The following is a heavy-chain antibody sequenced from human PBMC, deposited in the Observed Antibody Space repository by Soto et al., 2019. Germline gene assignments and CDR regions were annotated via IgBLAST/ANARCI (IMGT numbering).Heavy chain of an antibody. CDR3: ARPYSSSWYDILSWFDP. J-gene: IGHJ5*02. V-gene: IGHV1-8*01. CDR2: MNPNSGNT. D-gene: IGHD6-13*01. CDR1: GYTFTSYD. Sequence: ASVKVSCKASGYTFTSYDINWVRQATGQGLEWMGWMNPNSGNTGYAQKFQGRVTVTRNTSISTAYMELSSLRSEDTAVYYCARPYSSSWYDILSWFDPWGQGTLVTVSS.